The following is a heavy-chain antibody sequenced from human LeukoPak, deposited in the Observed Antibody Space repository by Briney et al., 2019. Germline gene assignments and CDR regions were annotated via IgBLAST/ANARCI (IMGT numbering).Heavy chain of an antibody. V-gene: IGHV1-18*01. D-gene: IGHD3-10*01. CDR1: GYTFTSYG. Sequence: ASVKVSCKASGYTFTSYGISWGRQAPGQGLEWMGWISAYNGNTNYAQKLQGRVTMTTDTSTSTAYMELSSLRSEDTAVYYCARGQVRYNWFDPWGQGTLVTVSS. CDR3: ARGQVRYNWFDP. J-gene: IGHJ5*02. CDR2: ISAYNGNT.